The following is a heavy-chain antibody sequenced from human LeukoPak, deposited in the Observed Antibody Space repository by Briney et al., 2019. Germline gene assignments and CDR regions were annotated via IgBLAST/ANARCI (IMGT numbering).Heavy chain of an antibody. V-gene: IGHV3-7*01. CDR1: GLAVSSNY. CDR3: AREYGDPRLRYFDY. J-gene: IGHJ4*02. CDR2: IKQDGSEK. Sequence: GGSLRLSCAASGLAVSSNYMSWVRQAPGKGLEWVANIKQDGSEKYYVDSVKGRFTISRDNAKNSLYLQMNSLRAEDTAVYYCAREYGDPRLRYFDYWGQGTLVTVSS. D-gene: IGHD4-17*01.